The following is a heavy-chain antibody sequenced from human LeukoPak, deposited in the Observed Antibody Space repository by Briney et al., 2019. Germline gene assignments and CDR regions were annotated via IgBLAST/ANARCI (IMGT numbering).Heavy chain of an antibody. V-gene: IGHV1-2*02. J-gene: IGHJ4*02. Sequence: VASVKVSCKASGYTFTGYYMHWVRQAPGQGLEWMGWIRPKSGGTNYAHKFQGRVTMTRDTSISTAYMELSSLRSDDTAVYYCAKDRAVATIGGVDYWGQGTLVTVSS. CDR3: AKDRAVATIGGVDY. D-gene: IGHD5-12*01. CDR1: GYTFTGYY. CDR2: IRPKSGGT.